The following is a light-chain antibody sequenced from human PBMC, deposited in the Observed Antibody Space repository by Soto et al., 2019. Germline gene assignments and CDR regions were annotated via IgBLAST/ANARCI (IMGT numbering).Light chain of an antibody. CDR1: SSDIGDNKY. CDR2: EVY. CDR3: SSYTSSTTLV. V-gene: IGLV2-14*01. Sequence: QSVLTQPASVSGSPGQSITISCTGTSSDIGDNKYVSWYQQHPGKAPKLMIYEVYHRPSGVSDRFSGSKSGNTASLTISGLQAEGEADYHCSSYTSSTTLVFGGGTKLTVL. J-gene: IGLJ2*01.